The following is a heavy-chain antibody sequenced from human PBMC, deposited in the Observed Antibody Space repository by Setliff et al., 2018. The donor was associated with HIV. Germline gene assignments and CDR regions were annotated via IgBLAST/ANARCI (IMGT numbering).Heavy chain of an antibody. CDR2: ISPYNGHT. J-gene: IGHJ6*02. V-gene: IGHV1-18*01. CDR3: ARLGSGWSDSYYYAMDV. Sequence: ASVKVSCKTSGYTFPTYGISWVRQAPGHGLEWMGWISPYNGHTKYAQTFQGRVTMTIDTSTNSAYMELRSLRSDDTAVYFCARLGSGWSDSYYYAMDVWGQGSTVTVSS. CDR1: GYTFPTYG. D-gene: IGHD6-19*01.